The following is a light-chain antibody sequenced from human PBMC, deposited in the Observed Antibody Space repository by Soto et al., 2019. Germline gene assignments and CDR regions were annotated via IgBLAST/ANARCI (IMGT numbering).Light chain of an antibody. CDR2: DAS. V-gene: IGKV1-33*01. CDR1: HDIKNY. CDR3: QQFDSLPPYT. J-gene: IGKJ2*01. Sequence: DIQLTQSPPSLSASEGDIITITCQARHDIKNYLNWYQQKPGKAPKLLIYDASNLETGVPSRFSGSGDRTDFTYPIGSLQHEDVVTCYCQQFDSLPPYTFGQGT.